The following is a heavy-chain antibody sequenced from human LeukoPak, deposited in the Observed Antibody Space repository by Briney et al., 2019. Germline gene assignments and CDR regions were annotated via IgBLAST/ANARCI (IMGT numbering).Heavy chain of an antibody. D-gene: IGHD2-15*01. V-gene: IGHV5-51*01. CDR2: IYPGDSDT. J-gene: IGHJ3*02. CDR3: ARPKTETGYDAFDI. Sequence: HGESLKISCKGSGYSFTSYWIGWVRQMPGKGLEWMGIIYPGDSDTRYSPSFQGQVTISADKSISTAYLQWSSLKASDTAMYYRARPKTETGYDAFDIWGQGTMVTVSS. CDR1: GYSFTSYW.